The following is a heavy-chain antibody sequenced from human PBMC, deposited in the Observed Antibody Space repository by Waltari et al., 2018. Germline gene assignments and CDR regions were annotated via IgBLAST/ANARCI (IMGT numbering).Heavy chain of an antibody. J-gene: IGHJ4*02. CDR3: ARGRNSGFDY. D-gene: IGHD2-15*01. Sequence: QVQLQQSGPELVKPSQTLSLTCDISGDSISSNGVAWNWIRQSPSRGLEWLGRTYYRSKWYNEYAVSVKSRITIYPDTSKNQFSLQLNSVTPDDTALYYCARGRNSGFDYWGQGTLVTVSS. V-gene: IGHV6-1*01. CDR2: TYYRSKWYN. CDR1: GDSISSNGVA.